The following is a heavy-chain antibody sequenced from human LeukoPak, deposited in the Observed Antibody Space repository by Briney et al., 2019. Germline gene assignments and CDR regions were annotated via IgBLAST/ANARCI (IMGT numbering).Heavy chain of an antibody. Sequence: GESLKISCKGSGYRFNAYWIAWVRQMPGKGLEWMGVIYPGDSDTRYSPSFQGQVTISADKSISTAYLQWSSLKASDTAMYYCARGRSVARLFDYWGQGTLVSVSS. J-gene: IGHJ4*02. CDR1: GYRFNAYW. CDR3: ARGRSVARLFDY. V-gene: IGHV5-51*01. D-gene: IGHD5-12*01. CDR2: IYPGDSDT.